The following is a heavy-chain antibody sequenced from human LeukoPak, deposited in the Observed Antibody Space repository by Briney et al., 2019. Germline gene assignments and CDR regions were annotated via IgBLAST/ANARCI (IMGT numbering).Heavy chain of an antibody. J-gene: IGHJ4*02. V-gene: IGHV1-2*02. CDR2: IDPNGGGT. D-gene: IGHD6-13*01. CDR3: ARGGGLAVAGTRFDY. Sequence: GASVKVSCKASGYTFTGYYMHWVRQAPGQGLEWMGWIDPNGGGTKYARKFQGRVTMARDTSISTAYMELSRLTSDDTAVYYCARGGGLAVAGTRFDYWGQGTLVTVSS. CDR1: GYTFTGYY.